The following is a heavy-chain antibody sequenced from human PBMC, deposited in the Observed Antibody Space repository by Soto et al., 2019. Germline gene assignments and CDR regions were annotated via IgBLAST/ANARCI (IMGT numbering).Heavy chain of an antibody. J-gene: IGHJ6*02. CDR3: AKEGRGAPAAGNYYYGMDV. CDR2: ISGSGGST. D-gene: IGHD6-13*01. V-gene: IGHV3-23*01. Sequence: PGGSLRLSCAASGFTFSSYAMSWVRQAPGKGLEWVSAISGSGGSTYYADSVKGRFTISRDNSKNTLYLQMNSLRAEDTAVYYCAKEGRGAPAAGNYYYGMDVWGQGTTVTVSS. CDR1: GFTFSSYA.